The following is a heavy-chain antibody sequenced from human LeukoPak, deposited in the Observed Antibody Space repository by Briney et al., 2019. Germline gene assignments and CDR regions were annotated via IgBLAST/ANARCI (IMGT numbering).Heavy chain of an antibody. CDR2: INPNSGGT. Sequence: ASVKVSCKASGYTFTGYYMHWVRQAPGQGLGWMGWINPNSGGTNYAQKFQGWVTMTRDTSISTAYMELSRLRSDDTAVYYCAREDSSGWKRYFDYWGQGTLVTVSS. V-gene: IGHV1-2*04. CDR3: AREDSSGWKRYFDY. CDR1: GYTFTGYY. J-gene: IGHJ4*02. D-gene: IGHD6-19*01.